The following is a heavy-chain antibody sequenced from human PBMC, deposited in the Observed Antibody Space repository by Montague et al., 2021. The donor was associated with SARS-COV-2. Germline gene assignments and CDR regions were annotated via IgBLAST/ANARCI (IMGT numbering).Heavy chain of an antibody. CDR1: GGSISSSSYY. J-gene: IGHJ5*02. Sequence: SETLSLTCTVSGGSISSSSYYWGWLRQPPGKGLEWIGSIYYSGSTYYNPSLKSRVTISVDTSKNQFSLKLSSVTAADTAVYYCVRGYDYVWGSYRYLHWFDPWGQGTLVTVSS. CDR3: VRGYDYVWGSYRYLHWFDP. D-gene: IGHD3-16*02. CDR2: IYYSGST. V-gene: IGHV4-39*07.